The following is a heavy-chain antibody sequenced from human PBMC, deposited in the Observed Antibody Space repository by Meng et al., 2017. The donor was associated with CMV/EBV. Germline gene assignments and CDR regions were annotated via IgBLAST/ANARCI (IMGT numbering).Heavy chain of an antibody. Sequence: GGSLRLSCAASGFTFSSYEMNWVRQAPGKGLEWVSYISSSGSTIYYADSVKGRFTITRDNAKNSLYLQINRLRAEDTAVSYCARDWASYQLLWSPNYYYYGMDVWGQGTTVTVSS. D-gene: IGHD2-2*01. J-gene: IGHJ6*02. CDR3: ARDWASYQLLWSPNYYYYGMDV. CDR1: GFTFSSYE. CDR2: ISSSGSTI. V-gene: IGHV3-48*03.